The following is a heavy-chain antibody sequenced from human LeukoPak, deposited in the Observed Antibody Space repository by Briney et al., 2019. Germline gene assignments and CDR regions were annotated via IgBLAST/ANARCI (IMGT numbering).Heavy chain of an antibody. CDR1: GYTFTSYY. CDR2: INPSGGST. CDR3: ARGYYGSGSYTYYFDY. V-gene: IGHV1-46*01. J-gene: IGHJ4*02. D-gene: IGHD3-10*01. Sequence: ASVKVSFKASGYTFTSYYMHWVRQAPAQGLEWVGVINPSGGSTSYAQKFQGRATMTRDTSTSTAYMELRSLRSDDTAVYYCARGYYGSGSYTYYFDYWGQGTLVTAAS.